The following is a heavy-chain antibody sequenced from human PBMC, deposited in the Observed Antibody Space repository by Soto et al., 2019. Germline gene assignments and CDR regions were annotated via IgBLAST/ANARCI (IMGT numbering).Heavy chain of an antibody. V-gene: IGHV1-69*06. CDR1: GGTFSSYA. J-gene: IGHJ5*02. CDR3: ASRPVTTHNWFDP. Sequence: QVQLVQSGAEVKKPGSSVKVSCKAYGGTFSSYAISWVRQAPGQGLEWMGGIIPIFGTANYAQKFQGRVTITADKSTSTAYMALSSLRSEDTAVYYCASRPVTTHNWFDPWGQGTLVTVSS. CDR2: IIPIFGTA. D-gene: IGHD4-4*01.